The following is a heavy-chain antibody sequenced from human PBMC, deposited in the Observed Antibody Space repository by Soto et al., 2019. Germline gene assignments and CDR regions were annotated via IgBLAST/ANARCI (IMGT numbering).Heavy chain of an antibody. CDR1: GGSISSYY. CDR2: IYTSGST. Sequence: PSETLSLTCTVSGGSISSYYWSWIRQPAGQGLEWLGRIYTSGSTNYNPSLKSRVTMSVDTSKNQFSLKLSSVTAADTAVYYCARDDCSSTSCYYYYGMDVWGQGTTVTVSS. V-gene: IGHV4-4*07. J-gene: IGHJ6*02. CDR3: ARDDCSSTSCYYYYGMDV. D-gene: IGHD2-2*01.